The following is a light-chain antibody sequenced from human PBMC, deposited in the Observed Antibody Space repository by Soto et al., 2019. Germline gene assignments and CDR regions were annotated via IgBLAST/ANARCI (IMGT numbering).Light chain of an antibody. Sequence: EIVLTQSPDTLSLSPGERATLSCRASQSVTSKYLAWYQQKPGQAPRLLIHGASNRATGIPDRFSGSGSGTDFTLPISRLEPEDFALYYCQQYGSSVHFGGGTKVEIK. CDR2: GAS. CDR3: QQYGSSVH. CDR1: QSVTSKY. J-gene: IGKJ4*01. V-gene: IGKV3-20*01.